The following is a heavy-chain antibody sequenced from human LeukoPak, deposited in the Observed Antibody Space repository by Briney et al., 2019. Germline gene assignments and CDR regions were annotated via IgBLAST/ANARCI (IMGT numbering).Heavy chain of an antibody. V-gene: IGHV3-21*01. CDR1: GFTFSSYS. Sequence: GGSLRLSCAASGFTFSSYSMNWVRQAPGKGLEWVSSISSSSSYIYYADSVKGRFTISRDNAKNSLYLQMNSLRAVDTAVYYCARVDIVLMVYAFDYWGQGTLVTVSS. CDR2: ISSSSSYI. CDR3: ARVDIVLMVYAFDY. J-gene: IGHJ4*02. D-gene: IGHD2-8*01.